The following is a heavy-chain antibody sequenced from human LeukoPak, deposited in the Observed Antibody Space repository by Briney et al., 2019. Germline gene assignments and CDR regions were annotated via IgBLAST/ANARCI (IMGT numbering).Heavy chain of an antibody. CDR1: GASFSGFH. CDR2: INHSGST. Sequence: PSETLSLTCAVYGASFSGFHWSWIRQPPGKGLEWIGEINHSGSTNYNPSLKSRVTISVDTSKNQSSLKLSSVTAADTAVYYCARGQWLDNYWGQGTLVTVSS. CDR3: ARGQWLDNY. J-gene: IGHJ4*02. V-gene: IGHV4-34*01. D-gene: IGHD6-19*01.